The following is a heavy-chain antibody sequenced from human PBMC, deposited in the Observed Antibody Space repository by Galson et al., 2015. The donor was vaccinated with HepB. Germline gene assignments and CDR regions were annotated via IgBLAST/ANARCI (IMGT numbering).Heavy chain of an antibody. CDR1: GFTFSGSA. CDR3: LRRGDLSGYSSS. D-gene: IGHD6-13*01. CDR2: IRSKASDYAT. Sequence: SLRLSCAASGFTFSGSAIHWVRQASGKGPEWVGRIRSKASDYATAYAASLKGRFTISRDDSKNTAYLHMNSLKTEDTAVYYCLRRGDLSGYSSSWGQATLVTASS. V-gene: IGHV3-73*01. J-gene: IGHJ4*02.